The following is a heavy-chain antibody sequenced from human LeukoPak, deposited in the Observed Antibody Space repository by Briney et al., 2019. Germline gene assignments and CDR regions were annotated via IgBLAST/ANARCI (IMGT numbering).Heavy chain of an antibody. V-gene: IGHV3-15*01. J-gene: IGHJ4*02. CDR1: GFTFSSYA. D-gene: IGHD3-22*01. Sequence: PGGSLRLSCAASGFTFSSYAMSWVRQAPGKGLEWVGRIKSKTDGGTTDYAAPVKGRFTISRDDSKNTLYLQMNSLKTEDTAVYHCTTQEREWLLLHYWGQGTLVTVSS. CDR3: TTQEREWLLLHY. CDR2: IKSKTDGGTT.